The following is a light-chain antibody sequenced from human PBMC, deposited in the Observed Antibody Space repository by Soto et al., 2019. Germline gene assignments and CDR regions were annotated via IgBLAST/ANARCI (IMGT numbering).Light chain of an antibody. J-gene: IGKJ1*01. CDR3: QQSYTTPGT. CDR1: ENISTY. V-gene: IGKV1-39*01. CDR2: GAS. Sequence: DIQMTQSLSSLSASVGDRVTITCRASENISTYLNWYQQKPGKAPKLLIYGASSLQSGVPSRFSGSGSGTGFTLTISSLQPEDFATYYCQQSYTTPGTFGQGTKVEIK.